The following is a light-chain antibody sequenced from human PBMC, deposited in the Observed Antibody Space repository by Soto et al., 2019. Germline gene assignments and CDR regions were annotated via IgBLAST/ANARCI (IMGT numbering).Light chain of an antibody. J-gene: IGKJ1*01. V-gene: IGKV1-39*01. CDR2: AAS. Sequence: DILVTQSPSSLSVSVGDSDTITCLASQSISTFLNWYRQRPGKAPELLIYAASNLQSGVPSRFSGSGSGTDFALTVSSLQPEDFATYYCQQSYRIPPWTFGQGTKVDIK. CDR3: QQSYRIPPWT. CDR1: QSISTF.